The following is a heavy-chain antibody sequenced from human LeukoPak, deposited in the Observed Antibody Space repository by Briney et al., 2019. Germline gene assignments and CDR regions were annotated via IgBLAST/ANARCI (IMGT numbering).Heavy chain of an antibody. J-gene: IGHJ4*02. CDR2: ITSAGSYI. D-gene: IGHD5-24*01. CDR3: ARGEMDFHF. CDR1: GFSFSSFP. Sequence: GGSLRLSCAASGFSFSSFPMNWVRQAPGKGLEWVSSITSAGSYIYYADSVKGRFTISRDNAKKSLYLQMNSLRVEDTAIYYCARGEMDFHFWGQGTPVTVSS. V-gene: IGHV3-21*01.